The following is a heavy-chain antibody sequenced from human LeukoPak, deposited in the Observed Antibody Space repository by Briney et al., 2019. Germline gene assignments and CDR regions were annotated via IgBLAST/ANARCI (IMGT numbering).Heavy chain of an antibody. CDR2: ISYDGSNK. CDR1: GFTFSSYG. D-gene: IGHD6-13*01. J-gene: IGHJ4*02. Sequence: EGSLRLSCAASGFTFSSYGMHWVRQAPGKGLEWVAVISYDGSNKYYADSVKGRFTISRDNSKNTLYLQMNSLRAEDTAVYYCAKGLWLAAAGTPLDYWGQGTLVTVSS. V-gene: IGHV3-30*18. CDR3: AKGLWLAAAGTPLDY.